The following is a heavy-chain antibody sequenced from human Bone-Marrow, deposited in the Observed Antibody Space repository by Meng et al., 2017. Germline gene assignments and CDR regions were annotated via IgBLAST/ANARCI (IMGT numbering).Heavy chain of an antibody. CDR2: IGHSGFT. J-gene: IGHJ5*02. Sequence: QPQLQESGPGLVRPSEALSLTCRVSGGSISTSGYYWGWIRQSPGKGLEWIGSIGHSGFTYYTPSLKSRVTVSIDTSRNQFSLWLTSVTAADTAVYYCVRSSAWVRTGFDPWGQGTLVTVSS. CDR3: VRSSAWVRTGFDP. CDR1: GGSISTSGYY. D-gene: IGHD6-19*01. V-gene: IGHV4-39*01.